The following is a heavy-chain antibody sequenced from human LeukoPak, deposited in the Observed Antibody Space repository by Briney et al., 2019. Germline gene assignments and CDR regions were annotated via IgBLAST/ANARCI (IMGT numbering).Heavy chain of an antibody. CDR2: ISGSGGST. CDR3: AKDLAIFGPPSPPNYYMDV. CDR1: GFTFSSYA. V-gene: IGHV3-23*01. D-gene: IGHD3-3*01. Sequence: SGGSLRLSCAASGFTFSSYAMSWVRQAPGKGLEWVSAISGSGGSTYYADSVKGRFTISRDNSKNTLYLQMNSLRAEDTAVYYCAKDLAIFGPPSPPNYYMDVWGKGTTVTVSS. J-gene: IGHJ6*03.